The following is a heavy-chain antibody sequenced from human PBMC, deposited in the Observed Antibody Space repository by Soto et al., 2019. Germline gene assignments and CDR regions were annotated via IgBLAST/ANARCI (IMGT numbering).Heavy chain of an antibody. V-gene: IGHV1-8*02. D-gene: IGHD1-1*01. J-gene: IGHJ4*02. Sequence: ASVKVSCKASGYTFTNNDVSWVRQATGQGLEWMGWMNPGSGDTGYAQKFQGRVTMTRDISIATAYMELNSLTSEDTAVYYCARDVLGTYDYWGQGTLVTVSS. CDR1: GYTFTNND. CDR2: MNPGSGDT. CDR3: ARDVLGTYDY.